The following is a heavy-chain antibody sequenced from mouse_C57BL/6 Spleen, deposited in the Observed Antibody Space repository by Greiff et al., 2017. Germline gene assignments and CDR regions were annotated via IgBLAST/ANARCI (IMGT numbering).Heavy chain of an antibody. CDR3: ARGEDPYFDY. J-gene: IGHJ2*01. V-gene: IGHV1-54*01. CDR2: INPGSGGT. Sequence: VQLQQSGAELVRPGTSVKVSCKASGYAFTNYLIEWVKQRPGQGLEWIGVINPGSGGTNYNEKFKGKATLTADKSSSTAYMQLSSLTSEDSAVYFCARGEDPYFDYWGQGTTLTVSS. CDR1: GYAFTNYL.